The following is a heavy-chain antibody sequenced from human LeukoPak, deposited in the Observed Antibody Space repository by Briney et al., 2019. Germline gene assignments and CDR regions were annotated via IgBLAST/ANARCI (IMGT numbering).Heavy chain of an antibody. Sequence: GGPLRLSCAASGFTFSNYWMTWVRQAPGKGLEWVANIKQDGSEKYYVDSVKGRFTISRDNAKNSLYLQMNSLRAEDTAVYYCARVTGTDYIWGSYRYWGQGTLVTVSS. D-gene: IGHD3-16*02. V-gene: IGHV3-7*01. CDR2: IKQDGSEK. J-gene: IGHJ4*02. CDR3: ARVTGTDYIWGSYRY. CDR1: GFTFSNYW.